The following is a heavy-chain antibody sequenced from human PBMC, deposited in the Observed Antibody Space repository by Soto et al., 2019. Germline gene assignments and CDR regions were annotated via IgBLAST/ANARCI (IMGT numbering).Heavy chain of an antibody. V-gene: IGHV4-34*01. J-gene: IGHJ6*02. CDR1: GGSLSGYY. CDR2: INHSGST. CDR3: ARGDYYDSSGYRPFVRYYGMDV. Sequence: QVQLQQWGAGLLKPSETLSLTCAVYGGSLSGYYWSWIRQPPGKGLEWIGEINHSGSTNYNPSLKSRVTISVDTSKNQFSLKLSSVTAADTAVYYCARGDYYDSSGYRPFVRYYGMDVWGQGTTVTVSS. D-gene: IGHD3-22*01.